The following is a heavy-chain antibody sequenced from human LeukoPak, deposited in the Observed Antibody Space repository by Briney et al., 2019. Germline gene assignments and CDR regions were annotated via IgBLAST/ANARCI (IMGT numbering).Heavy chain of an antibody. CDR1: GFTFSDYY. Sequence: NPGGSLRLSCAASGFTFSDYYMSWIRQAPGKGLEWVSYISSSSSYTNYAESVKGRFIISRDNAKNSLYLQMNSLRAEDTAVYYCARRQVVGGNYYGIDVWGQGTTVTVSS. J-gene: IGHJ6*02. V-gene: IGHV3-11*03. D-gene: IGHD2-15*01. CDR3: ARRQVVGGNYYGIDV. CDR2: ISSSSSYT.